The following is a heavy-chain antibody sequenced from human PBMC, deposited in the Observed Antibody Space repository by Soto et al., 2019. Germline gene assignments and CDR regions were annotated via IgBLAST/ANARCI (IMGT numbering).Heavy chain of an antibody. CDR2: IYYSGST. V-gene: IGHV4-61*01. Sequence: SETLSLTCTVSGGSVSSGSYYWSWIRQPPGKGLEWIGYIYYSGSTNYNPSLKSRVTISVDTSKNQFSLKLSSVTAADTAVYYCARGQWLVSDWFDPWGQGTLVTVSS. D-gene: IGHD6-19*01. J-gene: IGHJ5*02. CDR1: GGSVSSGSYY. CDR3: ARGQWLVSDWFDP.